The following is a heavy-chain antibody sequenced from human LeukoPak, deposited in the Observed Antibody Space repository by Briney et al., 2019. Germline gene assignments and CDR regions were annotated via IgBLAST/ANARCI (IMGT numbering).Heavy chain of an antibody. CDR3: ARVPFYYYYMDV. J-gene: IGHJ6*03. Sequence: GASVKVSCKASGYTFTSYGISWVRQAPGQGLEWMGWISAYNGNTHYAQKLQGRVTLTTDTSTSTAYMELRSLRSDDTAVYYCARVPFYYYYMDVWGKGTTVTVSS. CDR1: GYTFTSYG. V-gene: IGHV1-18*01. CDR2: ISAYNGNT.